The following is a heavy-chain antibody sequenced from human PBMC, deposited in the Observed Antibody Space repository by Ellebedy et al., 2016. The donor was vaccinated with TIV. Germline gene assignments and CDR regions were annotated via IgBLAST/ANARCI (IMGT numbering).Heavy chain of an antibody. Sequence: GESLKISCTASGFTFGDYAMSWFRQAPGKGLEWVGFIRSTAYGGTTEYAASVKGRFTISRDDSKSIAYLQMNSLKTEDTAVYYCTRSDDYGGPTFDYWGQGTLVTVSS. CDR3: TRSDDYGGPTFDY. J-gene: IGHJ4*02. CDR1: GFTFGDYA. V-gene: IGHV3-49*03. CDR2: IRSTAYGGTT. D-gene: IGHD4-23*01.